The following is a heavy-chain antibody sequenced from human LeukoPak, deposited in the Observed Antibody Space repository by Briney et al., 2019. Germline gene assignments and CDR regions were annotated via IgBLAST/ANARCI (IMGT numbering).Heavy chain of an antibody. V-gene: IGHV3-21*01. J-gene: IGHJ4*02. CDR3: ARGGYGDYRHDY. CDR1: GVTFSSYN. CDR2: ISSSSTYI. Sequence: PGGSLRLSCTASGVTFSSYNMTWVRQAPGKGLEWVSLISSSSTYISYADSVKGRCTISRDNAKNSLYLQMNSLTAEDTAIYYCARGGYGDYRHDYWGQGTLVTVSS. D-gene: IGHD4-17*01.